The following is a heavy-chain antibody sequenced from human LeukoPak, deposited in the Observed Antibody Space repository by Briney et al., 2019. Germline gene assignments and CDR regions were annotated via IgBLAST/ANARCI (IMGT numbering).Heavy chain of an antibody. J-gene: IGHJ4*02. V-gene: IGHV3-74*01. D-gene: IGHD6-19*01. Sequence: PGGSLRLSCAASGFTFNNYWMHWVRRAPGKGLVWVSRISTDGSSTSYADSVEGRFTISRDNAKNTLYLQMNSLRAEDTAVYYCARRTVAGSLDYWGQGSLVTVSS. CDR1: GFTFNNYW. CDR3: ARRTVAGSLDY. CDR2: ISTDGSST.